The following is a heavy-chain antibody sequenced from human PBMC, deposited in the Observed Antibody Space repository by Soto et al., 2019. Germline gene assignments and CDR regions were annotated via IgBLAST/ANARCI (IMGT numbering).Heavy chain of an antibody. CDR3: ARITYISASFDY. J-gene: IGHJ4*02. D-gene: IGHD6-19*01. Sequence: SETLSLTCTVSDCSVSNSYWSWIRHSPGKGLEWIGYVYDSGSTTYSPSLKSRVTISVDTSKNQFSLRLRSVTAADTAVYYCARITYISASFDYWGQGNLVTVSS. CDR2: VYDSGST. CDR1: DCSVSNSY. V-gene: IGHV4-59*02.